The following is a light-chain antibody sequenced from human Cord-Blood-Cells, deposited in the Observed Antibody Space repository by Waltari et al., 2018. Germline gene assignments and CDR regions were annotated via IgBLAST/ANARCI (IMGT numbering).Light chain of an antibody. CDR1: QSISSY. CDR2: AAS. CDR3: QQSYSTPYS. V-gene: IGKV1-39*01. J-gene: IGKJ2*03. Sequence: DIQMTQSPYSLSASVGDRVTITCRPSQSISSYLNWYQQKPGKAPKLLIYAASSLQSGVPSRFSGSGSGTDFTLTISRLQPEDFATYYCQQSYSTPYSFGQGTKLEIK.